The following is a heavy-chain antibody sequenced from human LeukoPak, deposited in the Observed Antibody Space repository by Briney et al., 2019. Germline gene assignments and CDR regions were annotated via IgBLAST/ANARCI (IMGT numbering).Heavy chain of an antibody. Sequence: PGGSLRLSCAASGFTFSNYEMNWVRQAPGKGLEWVSYIGPSGTVIFYAESVKGRFTISRDDAKHSLFLRMNSLRTEDTAVYYCARYGDYSGSHWGWYDSWGQGTLSPSPQ. CDR3: ARYGDYSGSHWGWYDS. CDR2: IGPSGTVI. CDR1: GFTFSNYE. V-gene: IGHV3-48*03. D-gene: IGHD6-19*01. J-gene: IGHJ5*01.